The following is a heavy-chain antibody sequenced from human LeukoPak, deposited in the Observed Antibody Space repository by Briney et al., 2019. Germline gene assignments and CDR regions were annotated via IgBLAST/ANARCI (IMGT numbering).Heavy chain of an antibody. CDR1: GFTLSTDH. Sequence: GGSLRLSCAASGFTLSTDHMSWVRQAPGKGLEWVAVSYNSGSRHYAESVKGRLTISRDNSKNTLDLQMNSLRAEDTALYYCARVWELSFDHWGQGTLVTVFS. CDR2: SYNSGSR. J-gene: IGHJ4*02. D-gene: IGHD1-26*01. CDR3: ARVWELSFDH. V-gene: IGHV3-53*01.